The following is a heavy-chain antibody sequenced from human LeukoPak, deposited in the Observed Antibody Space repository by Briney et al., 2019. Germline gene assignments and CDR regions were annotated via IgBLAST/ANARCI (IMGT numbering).Heavy chain of an antibody. CDR1: GFTFSSYG. V-gene: IGHV3-33*01. J-gene: IGHJ6*03. Sequence: PGRSLRLSCAASGFTFSSYGMHWVRQAPGKGLEWVAVIWYDGSNKYYADSVKGRFTISRDNSKNTLYLQMNSLRAEDTAVYYCARSVHYYYYYMDVWGKGTTVTVSS. CDR2: IWYDGSNK. CDR3: ARSVHYYYYYMDV.